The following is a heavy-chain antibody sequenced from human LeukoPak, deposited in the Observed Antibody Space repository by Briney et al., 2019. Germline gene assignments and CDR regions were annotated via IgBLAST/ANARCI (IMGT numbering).Heavy chain of an antibody. CDR2: IYYSGST. Sequence: PSETLSLTCTVSGGSISSYYWSWLRQPPGKGLEWIGYIYYSGSTNYNPSLKSRVTISVDTSKNQFSLKLSSVTAADTAVCYCARGSSSSPFDYWGQGTLVTVSS. D-gene: IGHD6-6*01. CDR3: ARGSSSSPFDY. V-gene: IGHV4-59*01. J-gene: IGHJ4*02. CDR1: GGSISSYY.